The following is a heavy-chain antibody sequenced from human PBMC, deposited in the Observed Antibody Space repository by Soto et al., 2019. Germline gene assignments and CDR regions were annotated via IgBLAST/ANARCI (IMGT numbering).Heavy chain of an antibody. CDR3: ARHYSAGWSHYFDY. J-gene: IGHJ4*02. V-gene: IGHV4-39*01. D-gene: IGHD6-19*01. CDR2: IYYSGST. Sequence: PSETLSLTCTVSGGSIFSSNYYWGWIRQPPGKGLEWIGSIYYSGSTYYNPSLKSRVTISVDTSKSQFSLRLYSVTAADTAVYYCARHYSAGWSHYFDYWGQGTLVTVSS. CDR1: GGSIFSSNYY.